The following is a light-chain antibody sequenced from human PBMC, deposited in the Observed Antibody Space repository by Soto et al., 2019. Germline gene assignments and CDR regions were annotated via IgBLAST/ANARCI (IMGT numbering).Light chain of an antibody. Sequence: DIVMTQSPDSLAVSLGERATINCKSSQSVLYSSNNKNYLAWYQQKPGQPPKLLIYWASTRESGVPDRFSGSGSGTDFTLTISSPQAEDVAVYYCQQYYSTWGFGQGTKVEIK. J-gene: IGKJ1*01. CDR2: WAS. V-gene: IGKV4-1*01. CDR1: QSVLYSSNNKNY. CDR3: QQYYSTWG.